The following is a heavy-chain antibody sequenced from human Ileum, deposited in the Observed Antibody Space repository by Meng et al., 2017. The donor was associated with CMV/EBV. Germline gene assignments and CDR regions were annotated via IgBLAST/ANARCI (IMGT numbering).Heavy chain of an antibody. CDR1: GGSISSGGYY. V-gene: IGHV4-31*02. Sequence: TVCGGSISSGGYYWSWIRQHPGKGLEWIGYIYYSGSTYYNPSLKSRVTISVDTSKNQFSLKLSSVTAADTAVYYCARVSTVTTWFDPWGQGTLVTVSS. D-gene: IGHD4-17*01. CDR2: IYYSGST. J-gene: IGHJ5*02. CDR3: ARVSTVTTWFDP.